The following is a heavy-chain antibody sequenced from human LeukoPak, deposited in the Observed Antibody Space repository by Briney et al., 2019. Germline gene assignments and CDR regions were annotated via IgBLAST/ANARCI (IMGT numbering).Heavy chain of an antibody. CDR2: IYYSGST. CDR1: GGSISSYY. Sequence: SETLSLTCTVSGGSISSYYWSWIRQPPGKGLEWIGYIYYSGSTNYNPSLKSRVTISVDTSKNQFSLKLSSVTAADTAVYYCARHHLRVSWFDPWGQATLVTVSS. J-gene: IGHJ5*02. V-gene: IGHV4-59*08. CDR3: ARHHLRVSWFDP.